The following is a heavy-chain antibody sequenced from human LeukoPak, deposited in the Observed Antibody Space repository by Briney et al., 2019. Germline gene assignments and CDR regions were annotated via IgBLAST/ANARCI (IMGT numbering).Heavy chain of an antibody. CDR1: GFTFSSYE. V-gene: IGHV3-48*03. D-gene: IGHD3-10*01. CDR2: ISSSGSTI. CDR3: ASCGMVRGVIYGDFDY. J-gene: IGHJ4*02. Sequence: GGSLRLSCAASGFTFSSYEMNWVRQAPGKGLEWVSYISSSGSTIYYADSVKGRFTISRDNAKNSLYLQMNSLRAEDTAVYYCASCGMVRGVIYGDFDYWGQGTLVTVSS.